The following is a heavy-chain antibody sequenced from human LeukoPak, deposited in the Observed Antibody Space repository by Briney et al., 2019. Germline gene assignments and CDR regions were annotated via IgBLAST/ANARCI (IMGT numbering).Heavy chain of an antibody. J-gene: IGHJ6*03. CDR2: VYYSGST. Sequence: PSETLSLTCTVSGGSISSSSYYWGWIRQPPGKGLEWIGSVYYSGSTYYDPSLKSRVTISVDTSKNQFSLKLSSVTAADTAVYYCARAMVRGVRYYYYYMDVWGKGTTVTISS. D-gene: IGHD3-10*01. CDR1: GGSISSSSYY. V-gene: IGHV4-39*01. CDR3: ARAMVRGVRYYYYYMDV.